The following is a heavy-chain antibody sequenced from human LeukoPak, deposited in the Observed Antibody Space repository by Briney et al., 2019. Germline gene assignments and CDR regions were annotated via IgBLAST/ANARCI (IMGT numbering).Heavy chain of an antibody. V-gene: IGHV1-69*01. D-gene: IGHD3-10*01. J-gene: IGHJ4*02. CDR1: GGTFSSYA. Sequence: SVKVSCKASGGTFSSYAISWVRQAPGEGLEWMGGIIPIFGTANYTQKFQGRVTITADESTSTAYMELSSLRSEDTAVYYCARGMYRNGSGSYYHFDYWGQGTLVTVSS. CDR2: IIPIFGTA. CDR3: ARGMYRNGSGSYYHFDY.